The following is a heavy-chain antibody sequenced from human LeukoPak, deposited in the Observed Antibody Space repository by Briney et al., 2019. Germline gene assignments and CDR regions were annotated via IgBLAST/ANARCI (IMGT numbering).Heavy chain of an antibody. Sequence: ASVKVSCKASGYTFTIYEFNWVRQAPGQGLEWLGYISPDTGNTGYAQKFQGRVTMTRDTSISTAYMELSSLSPEDTAVYHCARGPRFDPWGQGTLVTVSS. CDR3: ARGPRFDP. J-gene: IGHJ5*02. CDR1: GYTFTIYE. CDR2: ISPDTGNT. V-gene: IGHV1-8*01.